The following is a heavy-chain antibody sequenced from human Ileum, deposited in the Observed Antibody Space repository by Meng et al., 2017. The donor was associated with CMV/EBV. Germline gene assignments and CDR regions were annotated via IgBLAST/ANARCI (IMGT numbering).Heavy chain of an antibody. J-gene: IGHJ4*02. CDR2: IYHSGNT. Sequence: SICSGVYYWNWIRQPAGKGLEWIGYIYHSGNTYYKPSLKSRVTISIDTSKNQFSLNLTSVTAADTAVYYCARHYYDTSGYYYVLDYWGQGTLVTVSS. D-gene: IGHD3-22*01. V-gene: IGHV4-30-4*01. CDR3: ARHYYDTSGYYYVLDY. CDR1: SICSGVYY.